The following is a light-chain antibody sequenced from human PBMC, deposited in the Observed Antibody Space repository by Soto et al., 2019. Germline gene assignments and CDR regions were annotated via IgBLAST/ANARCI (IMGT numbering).Light chain of an antibody. J-gene: IGKJ2*01. CDR3: QQYNNWPPYT. V-gene: IGKV3-15*01. Sequence: EIVLTQSPATLSVSPGNRATLSCRASQSVNSDLAWYQQKPGQAPRPLIYGASPRATGPPTRFSGSGSGTEFTLTISSLQSEEFAVYFCQQYNNWPPYTFGQGTKVDIK. CDR1: QSVNSD. CDR2: GAS.